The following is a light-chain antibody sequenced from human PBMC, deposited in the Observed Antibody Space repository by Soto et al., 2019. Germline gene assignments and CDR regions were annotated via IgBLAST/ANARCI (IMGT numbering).Light chain of an antibody. V-gene: IGLV2-14*01. CDR2: EVT. CDR3: SSYTSTNTPYV. Sequence: QSVLTQPASVSGSPGQSITISCTGSSRDVGAYNFVSWYQRHPGKAPKLILYEVTTRPSGVSSRFSGSKSGNTASPTISGLQADDEADYYCSSYTSTNTPYVFGTGTKVTVL. CDR1: SRDVGAYNF. J-gene: IGLJ1*01.